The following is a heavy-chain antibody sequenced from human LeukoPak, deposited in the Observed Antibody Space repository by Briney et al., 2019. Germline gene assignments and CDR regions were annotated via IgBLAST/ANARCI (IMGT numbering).Heavy chain of an antibody. J-gene: IGHJ4*02. D-gene: IGHD1-26*01. CDR3: ARGRPYSGGYHLDY. CDR1: GDSTSSDRYY. CDR2: IYYSGST. Sequence: SETLSLTCTISGDSTSSDRYYGGWVRQPPGKGLEWIGNIYYSGSTYYNPSLKSRVTMSVDASKNQFFLKLNSVTAADTAVYYCARGRPYSGGYHLDYWGQGTLVTVSP. V-gene: IGHV4-39*01.